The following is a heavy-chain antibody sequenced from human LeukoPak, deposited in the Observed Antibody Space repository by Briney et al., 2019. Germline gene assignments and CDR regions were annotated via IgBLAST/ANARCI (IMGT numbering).Heavy chain of an antibody. J-gene: IGHJ6*02. CDR1: GGTFSSYA. V-gene: IGHV1-69*04. CDR2: IIPIFGIA. Sequence: SVKVSCKACGGTFSSYAISWVRQAPGQGLEWMGRIIPIFGIANYAQKFQGRVTITADKSTSTAYMELSSLRSEDTAVYYCAREGGYDYSNYPTPYYYYGMDVWGQGTTVTVSS. CDR3: AREGGYDYSNYPTPYYYYGMDV. D-gene: IGHD4-11*01.